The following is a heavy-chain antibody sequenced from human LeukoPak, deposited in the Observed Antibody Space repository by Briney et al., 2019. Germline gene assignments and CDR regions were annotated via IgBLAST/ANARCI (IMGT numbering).Heavy chain of an antibody. CDR2: INHSGST. Sequence: PGGSLRLSCAASGFTFSNYWMTWIRQPPGKRLEWIGEINHSGSTNYNTSLKSRVTISVDTSKNQFSLKLSSVTAADTAVYYCAREDWNYPYYYYYMDVWGKGTTVTVSS. J-gene: IGHJ6*03. V-gene: IGHV4-34*01. D-gene: IGHD1-7*01. CDR3: AREDWNYPYYYYYMDV. CDR1: GFTFSNYW.